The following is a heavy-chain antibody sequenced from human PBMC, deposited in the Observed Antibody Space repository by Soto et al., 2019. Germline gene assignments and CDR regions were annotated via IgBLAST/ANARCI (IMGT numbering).Heavy chain of an antibody. CDR3: ARVRLGATGDY. CDR2: ISAYNANT. J-gene: IGHJ4*02. V-gene: IGHV1-18*01. Sequence: ASVKVSCKASGYTFTSYGISWVRQAPGQGLEWMGWISAYNANTNYAQKLQGRVTMTTDTSTSTSYMELRSLRSDDTAVYFCARVRLGATGDYWGKGTPVTVSS. CDR1: GYTFTSYG. D-gene: IGHD1-26*01.